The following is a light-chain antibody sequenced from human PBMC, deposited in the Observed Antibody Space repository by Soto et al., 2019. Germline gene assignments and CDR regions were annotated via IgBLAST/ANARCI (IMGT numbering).Light chain of an antibody. CDR2: EVS. J-gene: IGKJ5*01. V-gene: IGKV1-5*01. CDR1: QTISTW. CDR3: PQSETYPLT. Sequence: DIQMTQTPTTLSASVGDRVTITCRASQTISTWLAWYQHKPGKAPNVLMYEVSALMSGVPSRFSGSGSGTEITLTISSLQPGDFATYYCPQSETYPLTFGQRTRLEI.